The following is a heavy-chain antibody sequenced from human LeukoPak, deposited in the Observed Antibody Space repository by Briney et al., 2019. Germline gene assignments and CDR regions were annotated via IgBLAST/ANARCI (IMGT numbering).Heavy chain of an antibody. J-gene: IGHJ5*02. D-gene: IGHD2-2*01. V-gene: IGHV3-23*01. CDR2: ISGSGGST. Sequence: GGSLRLSCAASGFIFSSYAMSWVRQAPGKGLEWVSTISGSGGSTYYADSVKGRFTISRDNSKNTVYLQMNSLRAEDTAVYYCAKVPAAYNWFDPWGQGTLVTVSS. CDR1: GFIFSSYA. CDR3: AKVPAAYNWFDP.